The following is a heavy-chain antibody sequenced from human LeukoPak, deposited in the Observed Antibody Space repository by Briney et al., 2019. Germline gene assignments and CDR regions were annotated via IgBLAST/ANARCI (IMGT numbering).Heavy chain of an antibody. CDR1: GYTFTGYY. V-gene: IGHV1-2*02. Sequence: ASVKLSCTVSGYTFTGYYMHWVRQVPGQGLEWMGWINPNGGGTSYAQNFQGRFTMTRDTSISTAYMGLSSLRSDDTAVYCCAKRIRSTPGGAYFDFWGQGTLVTVSS. D-gene: IGHD2-15*01. CDR2: INPNGGGT. CDR3: AKRIRSTPGGAYFDF. J-gene: IGHJ4*02.